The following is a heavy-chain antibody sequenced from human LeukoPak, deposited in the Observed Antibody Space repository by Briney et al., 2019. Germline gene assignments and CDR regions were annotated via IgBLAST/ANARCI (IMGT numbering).Heavy chain of an antibody. D-gene: IGHD2-21*01. V-gene: IGHV4-59*01. Sequence: ASETLSLTCTVSGGSISSYYWSWIRQPPGRGLEWIGYIYHTGSTSYNPSLKGRVTISVDTSKNQFSLKLSSVTAADTAVYYCARTYCDADTCYRFDSWGQGILVTVSS. CDR3: ARTYCDADTCYRFDS. J-gene: IGHJ4*02. CDR2: IYHTGST. CDR1: GGSISSYY.